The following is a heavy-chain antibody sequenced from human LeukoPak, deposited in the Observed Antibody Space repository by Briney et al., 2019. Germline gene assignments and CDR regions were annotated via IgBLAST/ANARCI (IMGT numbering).Heavy chain of an antibody. CDR2: IYYSGST. CDR3: ARRGNSGDYWGIDY. J-gene: IGHJ4*02. D-gene: IGHD4-17*01. Sequence: SETLSLTCTVSGGSISSYYWIWTRQPPGKGLEWIGYIYYSGSTNYNPSLKSRVTISVDTSKNQFSLKLSSVTAADTAVYYCARRGNSGDYWGIDYWGQGTLVTVSS. CDR1: GGSISSYY. V-gene: IGHV4-59*08.